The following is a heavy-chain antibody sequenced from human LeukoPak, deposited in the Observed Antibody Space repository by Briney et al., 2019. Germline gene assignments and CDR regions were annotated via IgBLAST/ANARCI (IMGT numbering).Heavy chain of an antibody. CDR2: ISSSSSYI. V-gene: IGHV3-21*01. J-gene: IGHJ6*03. Sequence: GGSLRLSCAASGFTFSSYSMNWVRQAPGKGLEWVSSISSSSSYIYYADSVKGRFTISRDNAKNSLYLQMNSLRAGDTAVYYCAREVAEMATMGHYMDVWGKGTTVTISS. CDR1: GFTFSSYS. CDR3: AREVAEMATMGHYMDV. D-gene: IGHD5-24*01.